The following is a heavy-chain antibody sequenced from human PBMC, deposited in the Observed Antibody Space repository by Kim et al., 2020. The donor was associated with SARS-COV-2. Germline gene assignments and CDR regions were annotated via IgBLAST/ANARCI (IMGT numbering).Heavy chain of an antibody. D-gene: IGHD6-13*01. J-gene: IGHJ4*02. Sequence: TPPLKSRVTISVDTSKNQFSLKLSSVTAADTAVYYCARSAIAAAGYYFDYWGQGTLVTVSS. V-gene: IGHV4-59*01. CDR3: ARSAIAAAGYYFDY.